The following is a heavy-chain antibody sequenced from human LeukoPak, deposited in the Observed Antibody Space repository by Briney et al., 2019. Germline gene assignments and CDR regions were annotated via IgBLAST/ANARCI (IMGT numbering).Heavy chain of an antibody. CDR3: ARGPTVTNPFEY. CDR1: GGSISSYN. V-gene: IGHV4-4*07. Sequence: SETLSLTCTVSGGSISSYNCNWVRQSAGKGLEWIGLMSPSGSADYNPSLKSRVTTSVDTSKNLFSLKLTSVTAADTAMYYCARGPTVTNPFEYWGQGTLVTVSS. D-gene: IGHD4-17*01. J-gene: IGHJ4*02. CDR2: MSPSGSA.